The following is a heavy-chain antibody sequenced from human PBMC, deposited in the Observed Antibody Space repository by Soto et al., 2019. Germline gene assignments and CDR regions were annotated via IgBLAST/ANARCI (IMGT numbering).Heavy chain of an antibody. D-gene: IGHD2-2*01. CDR2: INPNSGGT. Sequence: ASVKVSCKASGYTFTGYYMHWVRQAPGQGLEWMGWINPNSGGTNYAQKFQGRVTMTRDTSISTAYMELSRLRSDDTAVYYCARDGDYCSSTSCYSYSYYGMDVWGQGTTVTVSS. J-gene: IGHJ6*02. V-gene: IGHV1-2*02. CDR3: ARDGDYCSSTSCYSYSYYGMDV. CDR1: GYTFTGYY.